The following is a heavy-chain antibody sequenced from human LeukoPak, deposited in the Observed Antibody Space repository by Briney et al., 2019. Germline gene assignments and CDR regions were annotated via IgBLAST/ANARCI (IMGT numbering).Heavy chain of an antibody. D-gene: IGHD3-22*01. V-gene: IGHV4-34*01. CDR2: INHSGST. CDR3: ARGRSGYSRMDV. CDR1: GGSFSGCY. J-gene: IGHJ6*02. Sequence: PSETLSLTCAVYGGSFSGCYWSWIRQPPGKGLXXXGEINHSGSTNYNPSLKSRVTISVDTSKNQFSLKLSSVTAADTAVYYCARGRSGYSRMDVWGQGTTVTVSS.